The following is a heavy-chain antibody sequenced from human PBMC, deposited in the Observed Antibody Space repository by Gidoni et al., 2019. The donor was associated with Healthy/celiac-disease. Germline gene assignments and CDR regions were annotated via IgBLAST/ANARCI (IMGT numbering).Heavy chain of an antibody. V-gene: IGHV4-34*01. CDR3: ARLPFYYYGSGSYAPTADY. D-gene: IGHD3-10*01. CDR1: GGSFSGYY. J-gene: IGHJ4*02. Sequence: QVQLQQWGAGLLKPSETLSLTCAVYGGSFSGYYWSWIRQPPGKGLEWIGEINHSGSTNYNPSLKSRVTISVDTSKNQFSLKLSSVTAADTAVYYCARLPFYYYGSGSYAPTADYWGQGTLVTVSS. CDR2: INHSGST.